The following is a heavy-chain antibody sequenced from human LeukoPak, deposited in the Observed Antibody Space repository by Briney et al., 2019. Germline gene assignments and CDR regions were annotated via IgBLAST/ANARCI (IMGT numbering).Heavy chain of an antibody. V-gene: IGHV4-34*01. CDR3: AREPRNIAVLEPTIPPDAFDP. J-gene: IGHJ3*01. CDR2: INHRGST. D-gene: IGHD2-2*01. CDR1: GGSFSGYY. Sequence: SETLSLTCGVYGGSFSGYYWSWIRQPPGKGLEWIGEINHRGSTNYNSSLKSRVTISVDTSKNQLSLKLSSVTAADTAVYYCAREPRNIAVLEPTIPPDAFDPWGQGTMVIVSS.